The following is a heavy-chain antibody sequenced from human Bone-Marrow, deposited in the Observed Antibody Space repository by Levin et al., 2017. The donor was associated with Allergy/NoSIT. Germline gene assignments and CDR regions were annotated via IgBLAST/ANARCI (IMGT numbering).Heavy chain of an antibody. J-gene: IGHJ4*02. V-gene: IGHV3-9*01. D-gene: IGHD5-18*01. CDR2: ISWNSVVI. CDR3: VKRKSAQLWDSTASDY. CDR1: GFSFDHYA. Sequence: PGGSLRLSCEASGFSFDHYAMQWVRQVPGKGLEWVSGISWNSVVIGYADSVKGRFTISRDNAKNSLHLQMNSVRAEDTAFYYCVKRKSAQLWDSTASDYWGQGALVTVSS.